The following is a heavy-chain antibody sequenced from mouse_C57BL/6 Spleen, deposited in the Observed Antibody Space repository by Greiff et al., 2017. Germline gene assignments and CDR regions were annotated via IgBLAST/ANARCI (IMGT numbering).Heavy chain of an antibody. CDR1: GYAFSSSW. D-gene: IGHD1-1*01. CDR3: ARKDYGSSYVGYFDV. CDR2: IYPGDGDT. Sequence: VHLVESGPELVKPGASVKISCTASGYAFSSSWMNWVKQRPGTGLAWIGRIYPGDGDTNSNGKFKGKATLTADKSSSTAYMQRSSLTSEDSAVYFCARKDYGSSYVGYFDVWGTGTTVTVSS. V-gene: IGHV1-82*01. J-gene: IGHJ1*03.